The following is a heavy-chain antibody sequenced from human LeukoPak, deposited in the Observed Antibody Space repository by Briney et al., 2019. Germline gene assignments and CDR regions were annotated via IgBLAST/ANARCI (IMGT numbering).Heavy chain of an antibody. CDR3: TKDPNGDYVGAFDM. D-gene: IGHD4-17*01. CDR2: ITGSGGT. CDR1: RLTFSNYA. V-gene: IGHV3-23*01. Sequence: GGSLTLYCAASRLTFSNYAMTWVRQSPGKGLEWVSSITGSGGTNYADSVKGRFSISRDNSQNTVFLHMNSLRADDTAVYYCTKDPNGDYVGAFDMWGPGTMVTVSS. J-gene: IGHJ3*02.